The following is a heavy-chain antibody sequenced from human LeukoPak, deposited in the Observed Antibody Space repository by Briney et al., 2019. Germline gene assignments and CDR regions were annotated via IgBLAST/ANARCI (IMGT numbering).Heavy chain of an antibody. V-gene: IGHV3-23*01. Sequence: GGSLRLSCVGSGFIFSNYAMSWVRQAPGKGLEWVSAISGSGGSTYYADSVKGRFTISRDNSKNTLYLQMNSLRAEDTAVYYCAKVLAVAGTLFDPWGQGTLVTVSS. D-gene: IGHD6-19*01. CDR3: AKVLAVAGTLFDP. J-gene: IGHJ5*02. CDR1: GFIFSNYA. CDR2: ISGSGGST.